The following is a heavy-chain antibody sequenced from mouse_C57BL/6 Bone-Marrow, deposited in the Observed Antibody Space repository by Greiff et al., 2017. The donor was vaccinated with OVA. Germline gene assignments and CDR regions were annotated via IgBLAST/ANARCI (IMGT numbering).Heavy chain of an antibody. D-gene: IGHD4-1*01. J-gene: IGHJ3*01. CDR3: TRVGPFAY. V-gene: IGHV1-5*01. CDR2: IFPGNSDT. CDR1: GYTFTSSW. Sequence: EVQLQQSGTVLARPGASVKMSCKTSGYTFTSSWMHWVKQRLGQGLEWIGAIFPGNSDTSYNQKFKGKAQLTAVTTASTAYMELSSLTNEDSAVYYCTRVGPFAYWGQGTLVTVSA.